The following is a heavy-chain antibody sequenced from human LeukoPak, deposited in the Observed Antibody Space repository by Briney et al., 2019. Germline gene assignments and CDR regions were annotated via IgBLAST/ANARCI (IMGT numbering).Heavy chain of an antibody. CDR2: IIPIFGTA. CDR1: GGTFSSYA. V-gene: IGHV1-69*13. Sequence: VASVKVSCKASGGTFSSYAISWVRQAPGQGLEWMGGIIPIFGTANYAQKFQGRVTITADESTSTAYMELSSLRSEDTAVYYCARGPYSTDWNRVPHYYYYYGMDVWGQGTTVTVSS. J-gene: IGHJ6*02. D-gene: IGHD1-1*01. CDR3: ARGPYSTDWNRVPHYYYYYGMDV.